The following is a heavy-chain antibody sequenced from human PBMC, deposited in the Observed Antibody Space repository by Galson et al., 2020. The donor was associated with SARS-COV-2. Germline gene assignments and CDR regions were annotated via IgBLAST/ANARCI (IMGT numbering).Heavy chain of an antibody. CDR3: ARLVYFYYYMDV. Sequence: LETLSLTCTVSGDSMSSYYWTWIRQPPGKGLEWIGYIYYSGSTNYNPSLKSRVTISVDTSKNQFSLKLSSVTAADTAVYYCARLVYFYYYMDVWGKGTSVTVSS. J-gene: IGHJ6*03. V-gene: IGHV4-59*08. CDR2: IYYSGST. CDR1: GDSMSSYY.